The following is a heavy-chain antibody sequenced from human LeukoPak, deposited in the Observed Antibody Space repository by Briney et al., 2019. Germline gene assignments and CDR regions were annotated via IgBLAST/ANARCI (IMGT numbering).Heavy chain of an antibody. V-gene: IGHV3-43*02. CDR1: GVSLSNYA. D-gene: IGHD3-16*01. J-gene: IGHJ1*01. CDR2: ISGDGATT. CDR3: AKDNQRGGFQG. Sequence: GGSLRLSCAASGVSLSNYAMSWVRQAPGKGLEWVSLISGDGATTYYADSVKGRFNISRDNSKSSLYLQMNSLRSEDSALYYCAKDNQRGGFQGGGQATLVTVSS.